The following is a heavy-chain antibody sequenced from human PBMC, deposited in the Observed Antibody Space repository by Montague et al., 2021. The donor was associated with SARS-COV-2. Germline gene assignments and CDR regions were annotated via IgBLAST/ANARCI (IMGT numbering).Heavy chain of an antibody. D-gene: IGHD1-26*01. CDR1: GGSISSSSCY. CDR2: IYYSGST. CDR3: ARQGSGSYYNWFDP. Sequence: SETLSLTCTVSGGSISSSSCYWGWIRQPPGKGLEWIGSIYYSGSTYHNPSLKSRVTISVDTSKNQFSLKLSSVTAADTAVYYCARQGSGSYYNWFDPWGQGTLVTVSS. J-gene: IGHJ5*02. V-gene: IGHV4-39*01.